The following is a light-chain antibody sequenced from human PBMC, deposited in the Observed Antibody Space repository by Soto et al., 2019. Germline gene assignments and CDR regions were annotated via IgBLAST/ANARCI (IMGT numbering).Light chain of an antibody. V-gene: IGLV1-44*01. CDR3: AAWDDSLNGVV. Sequence: QSVLTQPPSASGTPGQRVTISCSGSGSNIGSNTVNWYQQLPGTAPKLLIYSYNQRPSGVPDRFSGSKSGTSASLAISGLHSEDEADYSCAAWDDSLNGVVFGGGTKLTVL. CDR2: SYN. CDR1: GSNIGSNT. J-gene: IGLJ2*01.